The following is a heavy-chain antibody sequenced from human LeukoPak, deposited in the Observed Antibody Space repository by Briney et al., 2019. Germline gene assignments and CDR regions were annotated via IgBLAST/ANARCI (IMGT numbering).Heavy chain of an antibody. CDR1: GYTFTSYG. CDR3: ARDYYGSGSNWYYYGMDV. CDR2: ISAYNGNT. D-gene: IGHD3-10*01. Sequence: GASVKVSCKASGYTFTSYGISWVRQAPGQGLEWMGWISAYNGNTNYAQKLQGRVTMTTDTSTSTAYMELRSLRSDDTAVYYCARDYYGSGSNWYYYGMDVWGQGTTVTVSS. J-gene: IGHJ6*02. V-gene: IGHV1-18*01.